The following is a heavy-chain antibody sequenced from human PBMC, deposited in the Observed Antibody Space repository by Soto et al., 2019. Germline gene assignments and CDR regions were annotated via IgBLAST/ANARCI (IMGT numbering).Heavy chain of an antibody. J-gene: IGHJ4*02. CDR3: ASALNYYQLLIY. CDR2: ISSSSSYT. CDR1: GFTFSDYY. Sequence: QVQLVESGGGLVKPGGSLRLSCAASGFTFSDYYMSWIRQAPGKGLEWVSYISSSSSYTNYADSVKGRFTISRDNAKNSLYLQMNSLRAEDTAVYYCASALNYYQLLIYWGQGTLVTVSS. D-gene: IGHD2-2*01. V-gene: IGHV3-11*06.